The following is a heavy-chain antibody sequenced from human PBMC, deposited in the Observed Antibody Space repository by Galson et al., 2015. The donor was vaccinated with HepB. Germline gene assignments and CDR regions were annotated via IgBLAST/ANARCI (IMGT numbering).Heavy chain of an antibody. CDR2: TYYRSKWYN. V-gene: IGHV6-1*01. J-gene: IGHJ6*02. CDR1: GDSVSSNSAA. D-gene: IGHD6-13*01. CDR3: ARDSIAAAPYYYYGMDV. Sequence: CAISGDSVSSNSAAWNWIRQSPSRGLEWLGRTYYRSKWYNDYAVSVKGRITINPDTSKNQFSLQLNSVTPEDTAVYYCARDSIAAAPYYYYGMDVWGQGTTVTVSS.